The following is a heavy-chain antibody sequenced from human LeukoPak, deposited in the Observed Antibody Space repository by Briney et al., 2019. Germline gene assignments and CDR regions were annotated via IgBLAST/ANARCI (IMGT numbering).Heavy chain of an antibody. CDR2: IYYSGST. V-gene: IGHV4-59*01. J-gene: IGHJ5*02. Sequence: SETLSPTCTVSGGSISSYYWSWIRQPPGKGLEWIGYIYYSGSTNYNPSLKSRVTISVDTSKNQFSLKLSSVTAADTAVYYCARANYDILTGYWFDPWGQGTLVTVSS. D-gene: IGHD3-9*01. CDR1: GGSISSYY. CDR3: ARANYDILTGYWFDP.